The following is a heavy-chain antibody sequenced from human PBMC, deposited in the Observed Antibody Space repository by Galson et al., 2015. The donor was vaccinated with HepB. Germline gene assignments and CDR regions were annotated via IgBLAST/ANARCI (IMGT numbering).Heavy chain of an antibody. CDR2: ISSSSSTI. Sequence: SRRHEGAASGFTFSSYSMNWVRQAPGKGLEWVSYISSSSSTIYYADSVKGRFTISRDNAKNSLYLQMNSLRAEDTAVYYCARIYYYDSSGYCDYWGQGTLVTVSS. CDR3: ARIYYYDSSGYCDY. D-gene: IGHD3-22*01. V-gene: IGHV3-48*01. CDR1: GFTFSSYS. J-gene: IGHJ4*02.